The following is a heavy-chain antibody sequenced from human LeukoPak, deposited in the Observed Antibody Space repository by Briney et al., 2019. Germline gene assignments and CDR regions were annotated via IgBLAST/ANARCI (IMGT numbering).Heavy chain of an antibody. Sequence: TGGSLRLSCAASGFTFSSYGMHWVRQAPGKGLEWVAVISYDGSNKYYADSVKGRFTISRDNSKNTLYLQMNSLRAEDTAVYCCAKVASGYFYYYGMDVWGQGTTVTVSS. D-gene: IGHD3-22*01. J-gene: IGHJ6*02. V-gene: IGHV3-30*18. CDR3: AKVASGYFYYYGMDV. CDR2: ISYDGSNK. CDR1: GFTFSSYG.